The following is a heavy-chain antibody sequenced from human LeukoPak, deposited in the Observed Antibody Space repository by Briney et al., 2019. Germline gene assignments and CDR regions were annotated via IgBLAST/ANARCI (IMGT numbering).Heavy chain of an antibody. Sequence: SETLSLTCTVSGGSISSYYWSWIRQPAGKGLEWIGRIYTSGSTNYNPSLKSRVTMSVDTSKNQFSLKLSSVTAADTAMYYCAGQDIVVVPLQSAFPAYWGQGALVTVSS. CDR3: AGQDIVVVPLQSAFPAY. CDR1: GGSISSYY. V-gene: IGHV4-4*07. D-gene: IGHD2-2*01. CDR2: IYTSGST. J-gene: IGHJ4*02.